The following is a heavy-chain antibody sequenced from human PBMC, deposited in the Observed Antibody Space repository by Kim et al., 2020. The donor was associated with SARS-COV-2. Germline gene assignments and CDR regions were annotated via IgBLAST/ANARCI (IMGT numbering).Heavy chain of an antibody. J-gene: IGHJ4*02. CDR2: EK. V-gene: IGHV3-7*01. Sequence: EKYHVDCAKGRFSISRDNAKNSVSLHLNSLRAEDTAVYYCARFGVEACLDFWAQGTLVTVSS. D-gene: IGHD2-8*01. CDR3: ARFGVEACLDF.